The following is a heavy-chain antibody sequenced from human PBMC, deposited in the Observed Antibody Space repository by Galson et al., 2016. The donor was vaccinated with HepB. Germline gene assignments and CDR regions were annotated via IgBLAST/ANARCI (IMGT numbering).Heavy chain of an antibody. D-gene: IGHD3-16*01. J-gene: IGHJ4*02. CDR1: GFSFSTYD. Sequence: SLRLSCAASGFSFSTYDMNWVRQAPGKGLEWVATINGPSTATPYADSVKGRFTVSRDNSRDTLYLQMTSLRAEDTAIYYCAKGVPTGGQFFDSWGQGSLVTVSA. V-gene: IGHV3-23*01. CDR2: INGPSTAT. CDR3: AKGVPTGGQFFDS.